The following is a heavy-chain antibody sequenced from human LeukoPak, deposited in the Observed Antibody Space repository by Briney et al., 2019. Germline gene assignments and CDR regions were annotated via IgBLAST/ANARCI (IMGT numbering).Heavy chain of an antibody. V-gene: IGHV6-1*01. CDR3: ARDRGIAARRSAYYYGMDV. Sequence: SQTLSLTCAISGDSVSSNSAAWNWIRQSPSRGLEWLGRTYYRSKWYNDYAVSVKSRITINPDISKNQFSLQLNSVTPEDTAVYYCARDRGIAARRSAYYYGMDVWGQGTTVTVSS. CDR2: TYYRSKWYN. J-gene: IGHJ6*02. D-gene: IGHD6-6*01. CDR1: GDSVSSNSAA.